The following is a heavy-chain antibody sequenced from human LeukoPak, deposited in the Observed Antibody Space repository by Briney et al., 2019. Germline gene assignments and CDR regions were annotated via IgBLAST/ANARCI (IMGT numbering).Heavy chain of an antibody. CDR1: GFTFDDYA. CDR2: ISWNSGSI. D-gene: IGHD5-24*01. CDR3: AKDIGGYNGYYYGMDV. V-gene: IGHV3-9*01. Sequence: GGSLRLSCAASGFTFDDYAMHWVWQAPGKGLEWVSGISWNSGSIGYADSVKGRFTISRDNAKNSLYLQMNSLRAEDTALYYCAKDIGGYNGYYYGMDVWGQGTTVTVSS. J-gene: IGHJ6*02.